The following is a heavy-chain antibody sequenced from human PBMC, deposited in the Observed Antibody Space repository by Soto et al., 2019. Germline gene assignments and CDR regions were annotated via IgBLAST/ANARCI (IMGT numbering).Heavy chain of an antibody. Sequence: GGSLRLSCAASGFTFSSYAMSWVRLAPGKGLEWVSGISGGGDRVYYADSVRGRFTISRDDSKNTLYLQMNSLRAEDTAVYYCAKNYYFDCWGQGTRVTVSS. J-gene: IGHJ4*02. CDR2: ISGGGDRV. CDR3: AKNYYFDC. CDR1: GFTFSSYA. V-gene: IGHV3-23*01.